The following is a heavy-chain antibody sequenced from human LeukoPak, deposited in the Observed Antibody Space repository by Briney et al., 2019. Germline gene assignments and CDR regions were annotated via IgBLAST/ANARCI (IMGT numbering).Heavy chain of an antibody. J-gene: IGHJ6*03. Sequence: SETLSLTCTVSGGSISSSSYYWGWIRQPPGKGLEWIGSIYYSGSTYYNPSLKSRVTISVDTSKNQFSLKLSSVTAADTAVYYCARGPLRRGESSGWYGNYYYYYMDVWGKGTTVTVSS. V-gene: IGHV4-39*01. CDR2: IYYSGST. CDR1: GGSISSSSYY. D-gene: IGHD6-19*01. CDR3: ARGPLRRGESSGWYGNYYYYYMDV.